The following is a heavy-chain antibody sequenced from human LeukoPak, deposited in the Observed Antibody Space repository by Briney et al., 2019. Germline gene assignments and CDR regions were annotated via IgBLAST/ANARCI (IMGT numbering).Heavy chain of an antibody. CDR3: ARRTYYYDSSGHRPRYYYYYMDV. V-gene: IGHV4-34*01. Sequence: SETLSLTCAVYGGSFSGYYWSWIRQPPGKGLEWIGEINHSGSTNYNPSLKSRVTISVDTSKNQFSLKLSSVTAADTAVYYCARRTYYYDSSGHRPRYYYYYMDVWGKGTTVTVSS. CDR1: GGSFSGYY. J-gene: IGHJ6*03. CDR2: INHSGST. D-gene: IGHD3-22*01.